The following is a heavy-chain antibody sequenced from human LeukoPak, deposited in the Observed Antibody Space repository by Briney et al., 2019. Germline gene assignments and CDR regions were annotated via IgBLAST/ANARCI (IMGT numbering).Heavy chain of an antibody. V-gene: IGHV3-23*01. CDR1: GFTFSNFA. Sequence: PGGSLRLSCAASGFTFSNFAMSWVRQAPGKGLEWVSAISGGGGSTYYADSVKGRFTISRDNSKNTLYLQMNSLRAEDTAVYYCAKDLVFAAAEVGWFDPWGQGTLVTVSS. CDR3: AKDLVFAAAEVGWFDP. CDR2: ISGGGGST. D-gene: IGHD6-13*01. J-gene: IGHJ5*02.